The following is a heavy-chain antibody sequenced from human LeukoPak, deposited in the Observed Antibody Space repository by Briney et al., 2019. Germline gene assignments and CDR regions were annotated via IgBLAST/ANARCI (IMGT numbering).Heavy chain of an antibody. D-gene: IGHD5-12*01. Sequence: PGGSLRLSCAASGFTFSSYWMNWVRQAPGKGLEWVANIKQDGSEKYYVDSVKGRFTISRDNAKNSLYLQMNSLRAEDTAVYYCARVRSGYDYVGGNDYYYYYMDVWGKGTTVTVSS. CDR2: IKQDGSEK. V-gene: IGHV3-7*01. CDR1: GFTFSSYW. J-gene: IGHJ6*03. CDR3: ARVRSGYDYVGGNDYYYYYMDV.